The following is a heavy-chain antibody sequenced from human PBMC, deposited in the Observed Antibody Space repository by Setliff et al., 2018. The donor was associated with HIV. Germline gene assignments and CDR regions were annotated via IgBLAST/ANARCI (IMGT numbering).Heavy chain of an antibody. Sequence: GASVKVSCKASGYTFTSYGISWARQAPGQGLEWMGWISAYNGNTNYAQKLQGRVTMTTDTSTSTAYMELSSLRSEDTAVYYCARGGKITMVRGVMFYMDVWGKGTTV. D-gene: IGHD3-10*01. CDR2: ISAYNGNT. CDR1: GYTFTSYG. V-gene: IGHV1-18*01. CDR3: ARGGKITMVRGVMFYMDV. J-gene: IGHJ6*03.